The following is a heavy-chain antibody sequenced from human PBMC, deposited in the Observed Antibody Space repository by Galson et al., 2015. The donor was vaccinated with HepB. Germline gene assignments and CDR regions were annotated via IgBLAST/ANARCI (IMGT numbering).Heavy chain of an antibody. CDR3: AKMDYGGNFRFGDAFDI. J-gene: IGHJ3*02. CDR2: INSDGSST. V-gene: IGHV3-74*01. D-gene: IGHD4-23*01. Sequence: SLRLSCAASGFTFSSYWMHWVRQAPGKGLVWVSRINSDGSSTSYADSVKGRFTISRDNAKDTLYLQMNSLRAEDTAVYYCAKMDYGGNFRFGDAFDIWGQGTMVTVSS. CDR1: GFTFSSYW.